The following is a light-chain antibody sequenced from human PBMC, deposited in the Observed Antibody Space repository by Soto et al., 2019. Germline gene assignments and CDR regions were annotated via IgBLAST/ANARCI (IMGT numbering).Light chain of an antibody. J-gene: IGKJ2*01. CDR3: QQYNNWPPYT. V-gene: IGKV3-15*01. CDR1: QSVSSN. CDR2: GAS. Sequence: EIVLTQSPGTLSLSPGERATLSCRASQSVSSNNLAWYQQKPGQAPRLLIYGASTRATGIPARFSGSGSGTEFTLTISSLQSEDFAVYYCQQYNNWPPYTFGQGTKVDI.